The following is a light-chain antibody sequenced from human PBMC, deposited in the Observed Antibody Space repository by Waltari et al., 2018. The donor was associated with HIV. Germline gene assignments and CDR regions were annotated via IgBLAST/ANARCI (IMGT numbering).Light chain of an antibody. Sequence: QSALTQSASVSGSPGQSITISCTGTSSDVGAYTLVSWYQQHPGEVPKLLIYEVTKRPAGVSTRFSGSKSGNTASLTISGRQAEDEADYYCCSYAGSGLVFGGGTKLTVL. CDR3: CSYAGSGLV. CDR2: EVT. CDR1: SSDVGAYTL. V-gene: IGLV2-23*02. J-gene: IGLJ3*02.